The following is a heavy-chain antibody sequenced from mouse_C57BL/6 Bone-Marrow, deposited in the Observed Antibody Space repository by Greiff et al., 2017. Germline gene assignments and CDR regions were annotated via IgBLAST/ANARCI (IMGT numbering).Heavy chain of an antibody. CDR3: ASPEGY. CDR1: GYTFTSYW. J-gene: IGHJ2*01. CDR2: IHPNSGST. V-gene: IGHV1-64*01. Sequence: VKLQQPGAELVKPGASVKLSCKASGYTFTSYWMHWVKQRPGQGLEWIGMIHPNSGSTNYNAKFKSKATLTVDKSSSTASMQLSSLTSEDTAVYYCASPEGYWGQGTTVTVSA.